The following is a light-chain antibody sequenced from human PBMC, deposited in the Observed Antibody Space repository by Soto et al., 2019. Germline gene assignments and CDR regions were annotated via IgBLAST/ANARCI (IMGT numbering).Light chain of an antibody. CDR3: VTWNSGLSAGMI. Sequence: QTVLTQPPSVSAAPGQKVTISCSGGSSSIGDNSVSWYQQVPGTAPKLLIYDNNKRPSGIPDRFSGSKSGTSATLGITGLQTGDEADYYCVTWNSGLSAGMIFGGGTKLTVL. J-gene: IGLJ2*01. CDR1: SSSIGDNS. V-gene: IGLV1-51*01. CDR2: DNN.